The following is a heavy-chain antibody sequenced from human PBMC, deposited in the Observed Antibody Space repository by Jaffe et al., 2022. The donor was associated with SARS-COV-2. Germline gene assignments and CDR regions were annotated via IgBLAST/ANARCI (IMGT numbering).Heavy chain of an antibody. CDR2: IIPIFGTA. CDR1: GGTFSSYA. V-gene: IGHV1-69*01. J-gene: IGHJ5*02. D-gene: IGHD6-19*01. Sequence: QVQLVQSGAEVKKPGSSVKVSCKASGGTFSSYAISWVRQAPGQGLEWMGGIIPIFGTANYAQKFQGRVTITADESTSTAYMELSSLRSEDTAVYYCARVPWDSSGWQRGGNWFDPWGQGTLVTVSS. CDR3: ARVPWDSSGWQRGGNWFDP.